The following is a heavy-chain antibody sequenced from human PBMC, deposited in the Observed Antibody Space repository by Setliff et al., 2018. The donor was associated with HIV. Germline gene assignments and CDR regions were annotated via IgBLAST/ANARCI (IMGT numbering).Heavy chain of an antibody. CDR1: GYTFTSYS. CDR3: ARDRGHCSGGSCYRPLIYYFYYMDV. V-gene: IGHV1-3*04. D-gene: IGHD2-15*01. J-gene: IGHJ6*03. CDR2: LRTGTGDT. Sequence: GASVKVSCKASGYTFTSYSMHWVRQAPGQRLEWMGWLRTGTGDTSYSVKFQGRLTITRDTSANTAYMELSSLRSEDTAVYYCARDRGHCSGGSCYRPLIYYFYYMDVWGKGTTVTVSS.